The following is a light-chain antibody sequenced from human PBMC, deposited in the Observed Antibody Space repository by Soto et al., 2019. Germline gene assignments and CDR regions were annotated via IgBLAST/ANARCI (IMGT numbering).Light chain of an antibody. CDR1: QSVSSSY. Sequence: DMELTQSPGSLSASPGERATISCRARQSVSSSYLAWYQQKPGQAPRLLISGASIRVTGIPDRISGSGSWTNFTLTISTLESEEFAAYYCLHYGGSPPLTFGPGTKVDIK. CDR3: LHYGGSPPLT. V-gene: IGKV3-20*01. J-gene: IGKJ3*01. CDR2: GAS.